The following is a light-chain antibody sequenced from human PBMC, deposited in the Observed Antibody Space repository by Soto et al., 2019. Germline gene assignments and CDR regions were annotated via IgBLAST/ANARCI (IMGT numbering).Light chain of an antibody. CDR2: DAS. CDR3: QQYGSSPIT. V-gene: IGKV3-20*01. CDR1: QSVSSN. J-gene: IGKJ5*01. Sequence: EIVMTQSPATLSVSPGERATLSCRASQSVSSNLAWYQQKPGQAPRLLIYDASSRATGIPDRFSGSGSGTDFTLTISRLEPEDFAVYYCQQYGSSPITFGQGTRLEI.